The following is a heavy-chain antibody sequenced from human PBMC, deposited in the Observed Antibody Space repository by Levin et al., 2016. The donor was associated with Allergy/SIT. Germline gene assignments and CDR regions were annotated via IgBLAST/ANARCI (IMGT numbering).Heavy chain of an antibody. D-gene: IGHD2-15*01. CDR3: AREDIVVVVAATGSGGDFDY. J-gene: IGHJ4*02. V-gene: IGHV3-74*01. CDR2: INSDGSST. Sequence: VRQAPGKGLVWVSRINSDGSSTSYADSVKGRFTISRDNAKNTLYLQMNSLRAEDTAVYYCAREDIVVVVAATGSGGDFDYWGQGTLVTVSS.